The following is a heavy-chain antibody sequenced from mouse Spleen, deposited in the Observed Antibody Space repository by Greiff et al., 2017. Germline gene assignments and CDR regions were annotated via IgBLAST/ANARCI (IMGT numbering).Heavy chain of an antibody. J-gene: IGHJ2*01. V-gene: IGHV1-22*01. CDR2: INPNNGGT. Sequence: DVQLQESGPELVKPGASVKMSCKASGYTFTDYNMHWVKQSHGKSLEWIGYINPNNGGTSYNQKFKGKATLTVNKSSSTAYMELRSLTSEDSAVYYCAREVYDYEVYYFDYWGQGTTLTVSS. CDR3: AREVYDYEVYYFDY. D-gene: IGHD2-4*01. CDR1: GYTFTDYN.